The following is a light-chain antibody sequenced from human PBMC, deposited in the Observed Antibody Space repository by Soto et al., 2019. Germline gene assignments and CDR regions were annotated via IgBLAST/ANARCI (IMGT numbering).Light chain of an antibody. CDR3: QVRDSSNDYLV. Sequence: SYELTQPPSVSVAPGQTARITCEGHNIGSKSVHWYQLRPGQAPVVVVYDDTDRPSGIPERFSGSNSGNTATLTITRVEAGDGAGYYCQVRDSSNDYLVFGGGTQLTV. V-gene: IGLV3-21*02. J-gene: IGLJ3*02. CDR1: NIGSKS. CDR2: DDT.